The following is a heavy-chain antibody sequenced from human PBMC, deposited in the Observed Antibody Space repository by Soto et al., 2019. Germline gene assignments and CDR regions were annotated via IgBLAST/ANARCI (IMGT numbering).Heavy chain of an antibody. J-gene: IGHJ6*02. CDR3: AALWTGFYGMDV. CDR2: IYYSGST. Sequence: QVQLQESGPGLVKHSETLSLTCTVSGGSISGYYWSWIRQPPGKGLEWIGYIYYSGSTKYNPSLKSRLTIAIDTSKKQFSLNLSSVNAADTAVYYCAALWTGFYGMDVWGQGITVTVSS. D-gene: IGHD3-3*01. V-gene: IGHV4-59*01. CDR1: GGSISGYY.